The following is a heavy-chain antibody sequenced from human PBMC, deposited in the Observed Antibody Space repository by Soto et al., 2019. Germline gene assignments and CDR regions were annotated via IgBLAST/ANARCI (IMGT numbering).Heavy chain of an antibody. CDR2: ISSGGGSP. D-gene: IGHD1-26*01. Sequence: PGGSLRLSCAASGFTFSDYAMSWVRQAPGKGLEWVSSISSGGGSPYCADSVKGRFTISRNNSKNTLFLQMNSLRAEDTAVYYCAKGDGRIVPRHFDYWGQGTLVTVSS. J-gene: IGHJ4*02. V-gene: IGHV3-23*01. CDR1: GFTFSDYA. CDR3: AKGDGRIVPRHFDY.